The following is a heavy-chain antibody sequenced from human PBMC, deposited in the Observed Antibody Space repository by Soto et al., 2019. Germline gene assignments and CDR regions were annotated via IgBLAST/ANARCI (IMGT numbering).Heavy chain of an antibody. V-gene: IGHV1-69*06. CDR2: TNGNLGTG. CDR1: GGTFSSYP. J-gene: IGHJ4*02. CDR3: ARRDSHGYFRYFDN. D-gene: IGHD4-17*01. Sequence: QVQLVQSGAEVQKPGSSVKVSCKASGGTFSSYPISWVRQAPGQGLEWMGGTNGNLGTGNYAQKVRGRLTITTDISTTTAYMELSSLTSEDTAVYYCARRDSHGYFRYFDNWGQGTLVTVSS.